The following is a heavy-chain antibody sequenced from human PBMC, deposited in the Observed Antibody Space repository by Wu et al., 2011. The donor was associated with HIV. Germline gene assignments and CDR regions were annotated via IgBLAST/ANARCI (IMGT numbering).Heavy chain of an antibody. Sequence: VQLVQSGAEVKKPGASVKVSCKVSGYKLTELSMHWVRQAPGKGLEWMGGFDPEDGETIYAQKFQGRVTMTEDTSTDTAYMELSSLRSEDTAVYYCVRLGYCSGGSCSLGSLGLWGQGTLVTVSS. D-gene: IGHD2-15*01. J-gene: IGHJ4*02. CDR3: VRLGYCSGGSCSLGSLGL. CDR1: GYKLTELS. CDR2: FDPEDGET. V-gene: IGHV1-24*01.